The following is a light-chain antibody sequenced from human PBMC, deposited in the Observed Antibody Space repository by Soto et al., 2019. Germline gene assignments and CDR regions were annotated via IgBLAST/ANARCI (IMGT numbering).Light chain of an antibody. Sequence: DIQMTQSPSSLSASVGDRVTITCRASEDIKTSVAWFQQKPGQAPESLIFAASLLQDGVPPKFRGRGSGPRFTPTISSLKPDDFGTYSCQQYDSYPLTFGQGTRLEIE. CDR3: QQYDSYPLT. CDR1: EDIKTS. J-gene: IGKJ5*01. CDR2: AAS. V-gene: IGKV1-16*02.